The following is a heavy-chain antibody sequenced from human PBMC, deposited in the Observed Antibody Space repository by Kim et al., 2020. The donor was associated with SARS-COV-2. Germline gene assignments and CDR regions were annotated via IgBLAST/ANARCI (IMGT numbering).Heavy chain of an antibody. J-gene: IGHJ6*02. V-gene: IGHV4-31*03. Sequence: SETLSLTCTVSGGSISSGGYYWTWIRLLPGKGLEWIGYIYYSGTIYYNPSLKSRVTISLDTSKNQFSLKLSSLTAADTAVYYCAREYGDYTDRFYYQGMDVWGQGTTVTVSS. D-gene: IGHD4-17*01. CDR1: GGSISSGGYY. CDR3: AREYGDYTDRFYYQGMDV. CDR2: IYYSGTI.